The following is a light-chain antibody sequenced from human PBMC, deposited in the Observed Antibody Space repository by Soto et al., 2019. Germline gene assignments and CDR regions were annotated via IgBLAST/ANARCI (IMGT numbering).Light chain of an antibody. CDR3: QQYNNLYT. Sequence: EIVMTQSPATLSVSPGERATLSCRASQSVSSNFAWYQQKPGQAPRLLIYAASTRATGIPARFSGSGSGTEFPLTISSLQSEDFAVYYCQQYNNLYTFGQGTKLEIK. CDR1: QSVSSN. J-gene: IGKJ2*01. CDR2: AAS. V-gene: IGKV3-15*01.